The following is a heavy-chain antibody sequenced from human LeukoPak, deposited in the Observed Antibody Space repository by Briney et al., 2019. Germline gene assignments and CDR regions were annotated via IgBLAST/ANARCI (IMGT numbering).Heavy chain of an antibody. D-gene: IGHD6-13*01. J-gene: IGHJ4*02. Sequence: PGGSLRLSCAVSGFTFSRYSLNWVRLAPGKGLEWVSYISSSSTTIYYTDSVKGRFTISRDNAKNSLYLQMNSLRAEDTAMYYCARDYSSSWYWGYYFDYWGRGTLVTVSS. V-gene: IGHV3-48*01. CDR1: GFTFSRYS. CDR2: ISSSSTTI. CDR3: ARDYSSSWYWGYYFDY.